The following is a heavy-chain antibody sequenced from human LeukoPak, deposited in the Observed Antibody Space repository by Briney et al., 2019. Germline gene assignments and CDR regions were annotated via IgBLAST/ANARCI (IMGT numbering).Heavy chain of an antibody. V-gene: IGHV4-34*01. D-gene: IGHD3-9*01. CDR2: INHSGST. CDR3: ASLDYDILTGRGYYYYMDV. J-gene: IGHJ6*03. CDR1: GGSFSGYY. Sequence: SETLSLTCAVYGGSFSGYYWSWIRQPPGKGLEWIGEINHSGSTNYNPSLKSRVTISVDTSKNQFSLKLSSVTAADTAVYYCASLDYDILTGRGYYYYMDVWGKGTTVTISS.